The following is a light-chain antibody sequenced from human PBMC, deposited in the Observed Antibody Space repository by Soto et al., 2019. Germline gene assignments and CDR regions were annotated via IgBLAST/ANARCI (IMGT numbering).Light chain of an antibody. CDR2: GAS. V-gene: IGKV3-20*01. J-gene: IGKJ2*01. Sequence: EIVLTQSPGTLSLSPGERATLSCRASQSVSSSYLAWYQQKPGQAPRLLIYGASSRATGIPDRFSGSGSGTDFNLTISRLEPEDFAVYYCQQYGSSPMYTFGQWTKLEIK. CDR1: QSVSSSY. CDR3: QQYGSSPMYT.